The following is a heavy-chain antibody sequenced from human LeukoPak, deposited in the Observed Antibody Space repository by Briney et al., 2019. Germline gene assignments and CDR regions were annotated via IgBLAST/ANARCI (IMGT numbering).Heavy chain of an antibody. V-gene: IGHV4-38-2*02. CDR2: IYHSGST. CDR1: GYSISSGYY. CDR3: ARIISIAAAGLYYFDY. D-gene: IGHD6-13*01. J-gene: IGHJ4*02. Sequence: PETLSLTCTVSGYSISSGYYWGWILQPPGKGLEWIVSIYHSGSTYYNPSLKSRVTISVDTSKNQFSLKLSSVTAADTAVYYCARIISIAAAGLYYFDYWGQGTLVTVSS.